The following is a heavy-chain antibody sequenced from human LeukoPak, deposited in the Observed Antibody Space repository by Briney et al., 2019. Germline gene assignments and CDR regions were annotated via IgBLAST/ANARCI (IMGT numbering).Heavy chain of an antibody. CDR3: ARDADGGYCSGGSCLI. V-gene: IGHV4-31*03. CDR2: IYYSGST. J-gene: IGHJ4*02. Sequence: SETLSLTCSVSGGSISSGGYYWSWIRQHPGKGLEWIGYIYYSGSTYYNPSLKSRVTISVDTSKNQFSLKLSSVTAADTAVYYCARDADGGYCSGGSCLIWGQGTLVTVSS. D-gene: IGHD2-15*01. CDR1: GGSISSGGYY.